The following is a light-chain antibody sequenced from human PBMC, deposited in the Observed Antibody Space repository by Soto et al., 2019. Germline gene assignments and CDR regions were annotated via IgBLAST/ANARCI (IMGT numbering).Light chain of an antibody. CDR2: GAS. Sequence: IVLTQSPGTLSLSPLERASLSCRASQSVRSSYLAWYQQKPGQAPRLLIYGASSRATGIPDRISGSGSGTDFTLTISRLEPEDFAVYYCQQYGSPPQTFGQGTKVDIK. CDR1: QSVRSSY. V-gene: IGKV3-20*01. J-gene: IGKJ1*01. CDR3: QQYGSPPQT.